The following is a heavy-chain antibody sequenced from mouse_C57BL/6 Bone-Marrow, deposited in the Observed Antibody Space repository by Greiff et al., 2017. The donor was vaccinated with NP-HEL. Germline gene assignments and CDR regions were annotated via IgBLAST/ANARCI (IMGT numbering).Heavy chain of an antibody. J-gene: IGHJ2*01. V-gene: IGHV1-72*01. D-gene: IGHD1-1*01. Sequence: QVQLQQPGAELVKPGASVKLSCKASGYTFTSYLMHWVKQRPGRGLEWIGRIAPNSGGTKYNEKFKSKATLTVDKPSSTAYVQLNSLTSEDSAVYYCARYYYGSSSFDYWGQGTTLTVSS. CDR1: GYTFTSYL. CDR3: ARYYYGSSSFDY. CDR2: IAPNSGGT.